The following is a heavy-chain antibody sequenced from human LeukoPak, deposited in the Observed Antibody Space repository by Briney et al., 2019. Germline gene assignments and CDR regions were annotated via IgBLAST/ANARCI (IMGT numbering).Heavy chain of an antibody. CDR2: INSDGGST. CDR1: GFTFSSYW. Sequence: GGSLRLSCTASGFTFSSYWMHWVRQAPGKGLVWVSRINSDGGSTSYADSVKGRFTISRDNAKNTLYLQMNSLGAEDTAVYYCARRIQRMAPYYFDYWGQGTLVTVSS. CDR3: ARRIQRMAPYYFDY. V-gene: IGHV3-74*01. J-gene: IGHJ4*02. D-gene: IGHD5-24*01.